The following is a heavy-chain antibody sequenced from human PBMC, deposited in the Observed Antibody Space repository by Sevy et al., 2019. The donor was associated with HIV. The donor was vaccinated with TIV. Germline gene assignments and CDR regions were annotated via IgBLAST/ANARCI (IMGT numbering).Heavy chain of an antibody. CDR1: GDTFSTYG. CDR3: AREGGLATTGIQVALDI. J-gene: IGHJ3*02. D-gene: IGHD1-1*01. CDR2: IIPIFGTP. Sequence: ASVKVSCKASGDTFSTYGLSWVRQAPGQGLEWMGGIIPIFGTPNYAQKFQGRVTITADESASTAYMELSSLRSEDTALYNCAREGGLATTGIQVALDIGGQGTLVTVSS. V-gene: IGHV1-69*13.